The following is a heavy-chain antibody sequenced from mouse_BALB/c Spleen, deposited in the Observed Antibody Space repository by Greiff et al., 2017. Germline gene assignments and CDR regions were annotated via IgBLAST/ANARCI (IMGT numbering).Heavy chain of an antibody. CDR1: GFTFNTYA. CDR3: VRHLHYYGYPYAMDD. D-gene: IGHD1-2*01. J-gene: IGHJ4*01. V-gene: IGHV10-1*02. Sequence: EVKVVESGGGLVKPGGSLKLSCAASGFTFNTYAMNWVRQAPGKGLEWVARLRSKSNNYATYYADSVKDRFTISRDDSQSMLYLQMNNLKTEDTAMYYCVRHLHYYGYPYAMDDWGQGTSGTVAS. CDR2: LRSKSNNYAT.